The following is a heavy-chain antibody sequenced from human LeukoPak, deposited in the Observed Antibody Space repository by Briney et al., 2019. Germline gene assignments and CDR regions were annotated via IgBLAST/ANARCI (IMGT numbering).Heavy chain of an antibody. V-gene: IGHV3-7*01. CDR1: GFTFSSYW. CDR3: ARGAGGIQLWFFDP. Sequence: GGSLRLSCVGSGFTFSSYWMSWVRQPPGKGLEWVANIKQDGSEKYYVDSVKGRFIISRDNAKNSLYLQMNSLRAEDTAVYYCARGAGGIQLWFFDPWGQGTLVTVSS. D-gene: IGHD5-18*01. J-gene: IGHJ5*02. CDR2: IKQDGSEK.